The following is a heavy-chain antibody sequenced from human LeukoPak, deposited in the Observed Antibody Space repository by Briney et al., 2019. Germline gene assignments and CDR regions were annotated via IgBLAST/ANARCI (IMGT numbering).Heavy chain of an antibody. CDR1: GGSFSDYY. J-gene: IGHJ6*02. Sequence: SETLSLTCAVYGGSFSDYYWSWIRQPPGKGLEWIGEINHSGSTNYNPSLKSRVTISVDTSKNQFSLKLSSVTAADTAVYYCASRPQGPYCSGGTCYDYYYGMDVWGQGTTVTVSS. CDR3: ASRPQGPYCSGGTCYDYYYGMDV. CDR2: INHSGST. D-gene: IGHD2-15*01. V-gene: IGHV4-34*01.